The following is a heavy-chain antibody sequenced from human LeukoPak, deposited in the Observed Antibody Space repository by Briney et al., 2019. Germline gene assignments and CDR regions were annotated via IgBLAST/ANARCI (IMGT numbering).Heavy chain of an antibody. J-gene: IGHJ6*02. CDR3: ARAKYYYGSGSYGSYYYYYGMDV. CDR1: GGSFSGYY. Sequence: SETLSLTCAVYGGSFSGYYWSWIRQPPGKGLEWIGEINHSGSTNYNPSLKSRVTISVGTSKNQFSLKLSSVTAADTAVYYCARAKYYYGSGSYGSYYYYYGMDVWGQGTTVTVSS. V-gene: IGHV4-34*01. CDR2: INHSGST. D-gene: IGHD3-10*01.